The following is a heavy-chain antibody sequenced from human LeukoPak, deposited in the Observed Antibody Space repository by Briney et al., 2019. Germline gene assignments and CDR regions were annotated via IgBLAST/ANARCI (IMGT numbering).Heavy chain of an antibody. J-gene: IGHJ4*02. Sequence: ASVKVSCKASGYTFTGYYMHWVRQAPGQGLEWKGWINPNSGDTKYAQKFQGRVTMTRDTSISTAYMELNRLRSDDTAVYYCATQRGSYLWGTDFDYWGQGTLVTVSS. CDR2: INPNSGDT. V-gene: IGHV1-2*02. CDR3: ATQRGSYLWGTDFDY. D-gene: IGHD3-16*01. CDR1: GYTFTGYY.